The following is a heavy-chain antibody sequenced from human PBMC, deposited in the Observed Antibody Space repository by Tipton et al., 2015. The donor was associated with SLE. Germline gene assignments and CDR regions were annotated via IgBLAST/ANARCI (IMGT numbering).Heavy chain of an antibody. Sequence: QSGAEVKKPGASVKVSCKASGYTFTSYGISWVRQAPGQGLEWMGWISAYNGITNYAQKLQGRVTGTTDTSTSTAYMELRSLRSDDTAVYYGARDESDLYTSGPHDYWGQGTLVTVSS. V-gene: IGHV1-18*01. CDR1: GYTFTSYG. CDR2: ISAYNGIT. D-gene: IGHD6-19*01. CDR3: ARDESDLYTSGPHDY. J-gene: IGHJ4*02.